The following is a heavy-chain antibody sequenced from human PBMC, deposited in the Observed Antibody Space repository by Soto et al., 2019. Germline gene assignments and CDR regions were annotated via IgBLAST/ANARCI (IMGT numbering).Heavy chain of an antibody. CDR1: GFTFSSYG. CDR3: ASRGYDYGVILDY. Sequence: GGSLRLSCAASGFTFSSYGMHWVRQAPGKGLEWVAVIWYDGSNKYYADSVKGRFTISRDNSKNTLYLQMNSLRAEDTAVYYCASRGYDYGVILDYWGQGTLVTVSS. V-gene: IGHV3-33*01. J-gene: IGHJ4*02. D-gene: IGHD4-17*01. CDR2: IWYDGSNK.